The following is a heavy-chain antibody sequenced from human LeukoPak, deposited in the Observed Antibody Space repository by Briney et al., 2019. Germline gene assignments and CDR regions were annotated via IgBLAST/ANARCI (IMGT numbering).Heavy chain of an antibody. CDR2: IYYSGST. CDR3: ARDRFSPITWIQLWRYFDY. Sequence: PSETLSLTCTVSGGSISSSSYYWGWIRQPPGKGLEWIGSIYYSGSTYYNPSLKSRVTIAVDTSKNQFSLKLSSVTAADTAVYYCARDRFSPITWIQLWRYFDYWGQETLVTVSS. V-gene: IGHV4-39*07. CDR1: GGSISSSSYY. J-gene: IGHJ4*02. D-gene: IGHD5-18*01.